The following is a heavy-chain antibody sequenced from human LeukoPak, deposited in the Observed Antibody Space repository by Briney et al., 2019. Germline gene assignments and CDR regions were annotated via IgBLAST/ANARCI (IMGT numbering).Heavy chain of an antibody. CDR2: VDPEDGET. V-gene: IGHV1-24*01. CDR3: ATSYCSGGSCSLYYMDV. Sequence: ASVKVSCKVSGYTLTELSMHWVQQAPGKGLEWMGRVDPEDGETIYAEKFQGRVTITADTSTDTAYMELSSLRSEDTAVYYCATSYCSGGSCSLYYMDVWGKGTTVTVSS. J-gene: IGHJ6*03. D-gene: IGHD2-15*01. CDR1: GYTLTELS.